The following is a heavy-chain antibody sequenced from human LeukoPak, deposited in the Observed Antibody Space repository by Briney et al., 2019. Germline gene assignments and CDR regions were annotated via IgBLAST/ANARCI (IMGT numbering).Heavy chain of an antibody. V-gene: IGHV4-4*09. CDR2: IYTSEST. J-gene: IGHJ6*03. D-gene: IGHD3-3*01. CDR3: AGGNYYYYYIDV. Sequence: SETLSLTCTVSGGSISSYYWNWIRQPPGKGLEWIGYIYTSESTNYTPSLKSRVTISVDTSKKQFSLNLSSVTAADTAVYYCAGGNYYYYYIDVWGQGTLVTVSS. CDR1: GGSISSYY.